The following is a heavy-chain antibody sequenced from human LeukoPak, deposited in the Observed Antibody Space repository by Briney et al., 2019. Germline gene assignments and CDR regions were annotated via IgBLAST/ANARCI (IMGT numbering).Heavy chain of an antibody. CDR2: IIPIFGTA. CDR3: ARTSDYYGSGSTQFLSYYYYGMDV. D-gene: IGHD3-10*01. Sequence: GASVTVSCTASGGTFSSYAISWVRQAPGQGLEWMGGIIPIFGTANYAQKFQGRVTITADESTSTAYMELSSLRSEDTAVYYCARTSDYYGSGSTQFLSYYYYGMDVWGQGTTVTVSS. J-gene: IGHJ6*02. CDR1: GGTFSSYA. V-gene: IGHV1-69*13.